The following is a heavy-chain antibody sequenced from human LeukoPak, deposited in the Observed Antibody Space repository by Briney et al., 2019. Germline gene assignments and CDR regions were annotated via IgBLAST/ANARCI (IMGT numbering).Heavy chain of an antibody. J-gene: IGHJ4*02. CDR1: GFTFSNNP. CDR3: ATTKQARRYFDY. CDR2: ISGSGGNT. V-gene: IGHV3-23*01. D-gene: IGHD1-1*01. Sequence: LPGGSLRLSCVGSGFTFSNNPLSWVRHAPGKVLEWVSAISGSGGNTYYADSVRGRFTICRDNSKNTLFRQMTTLRADDTAVCYCATTKQARRYFDYWGQGTLVTVSS.